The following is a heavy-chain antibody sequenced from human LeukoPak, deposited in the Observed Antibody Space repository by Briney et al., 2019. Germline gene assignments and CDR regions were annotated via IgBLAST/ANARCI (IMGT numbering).Heavy chain of an antibody. CDR1: GYTFTGYY. CDR2: INPNSGGT. V-gene: IGHV1-2*02. D-gene: IGHD1-26*01. CDR3: ARSSRYSGSYYLLAFAFDY. Sequence: ASVKVSCKASGYTFTGYYMHWVRQAPGQGLEWMGWINPNSGGTNYAQKFQGRATMTRDTSISIAYMELSRLRSDDTAVYYCARSSRYSGSYYLLAFAFDYWGQGTLVTVSS. J-gene: IGHJ4*02.